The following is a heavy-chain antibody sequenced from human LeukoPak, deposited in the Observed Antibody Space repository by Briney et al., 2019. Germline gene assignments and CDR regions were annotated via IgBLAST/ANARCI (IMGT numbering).Heavy chain of an antibody. CDR2: ISSSGNTT. D-gene: IGHD5-18*01. CDR3: ARQNHPMGYSYKYYMDV. V-gene: IGHV3-11*01. J-gene: IGHJ6*03. Sequence: KPGGSLRLSCAASGFTFSDNYMSWIRQAPGKGLEWVSYISSSGNTTKNADSVKGRFTITRDNAKNSLYLQMNSLRAEDTAVYYCARQNHPMGYSYKYYMDVWGKGTTVTVSS. CDR1: GFTFSDNY.